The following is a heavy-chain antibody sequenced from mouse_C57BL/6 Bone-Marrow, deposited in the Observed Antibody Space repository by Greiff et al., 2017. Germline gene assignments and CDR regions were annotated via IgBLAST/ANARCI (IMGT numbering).Heavy chain of an antibody. CDR1: GYTFPSYW. V-gene: IGHV1-72*01. J-gene: IGHJ1*03. CDR2: IDPKSGGT. D-gene: IGHD1-1*01. Sequence: VHLQQPGAELVKPGASVKLSCKASGYTFPSYWMHWVKQRPGRGLEWIGRIDPKSGGTKYNEKFKSKATVTVDKPSSTAYMQLSSQTSEDSAVYYCARWCIKGYFDVWGTGTTVTVSS. CDR3: ARWCIKGYFDV.